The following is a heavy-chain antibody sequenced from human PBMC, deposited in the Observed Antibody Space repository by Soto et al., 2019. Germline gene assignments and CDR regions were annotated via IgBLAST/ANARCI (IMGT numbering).Heavy chain of an antibody. D-gene: IGHD6-6*01. Sequence: EVQLLESGGGLAQPGGSLRLSCAASGFTSSSYAMSWVRQAPGTGLEWVSAISGSGGSTYYADSVKGRFTISRDNSKNTLYLQMNSLRAEDAAVYYCAYSSSPFDYWGQGTLVTVSS. V-gene: IGHV3-23*01. CDR2: ISGSGGST. CDR1: GFTSSSYA. CDR3: AYSSSPFDY. J-gene: IGHJ4*02.